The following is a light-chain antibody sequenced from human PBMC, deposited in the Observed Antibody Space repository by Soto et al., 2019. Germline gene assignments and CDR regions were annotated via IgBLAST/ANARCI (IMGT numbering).Light chain of an antibody. CDR3: CSYAGSYTHYV. V-gene: IGLV2-11*01. CDR1: SSDVGGYNY. Sequence: QSALTQPRSVSGSPGQSITISCTGTSSDVGGYNYVSLYRQHPGKAPKLMIYDVSKRPSGVPDRFSGSKSGNTASLTISGLQAEDEADYYCCSYAGSYTHYVFGTGTKVTVL. J-gene: IGLJ1*01. CDR2: DVS.